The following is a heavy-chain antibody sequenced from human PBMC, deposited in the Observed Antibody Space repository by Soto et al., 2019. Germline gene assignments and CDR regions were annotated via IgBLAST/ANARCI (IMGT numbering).Heavy chain of an antibody. Sequence: QVQLQESGPGLVKPSETLSLTCTVSGGSISSYYWSWIRQPPGKGLEWIGYIYYSGSTNYNPSLKSRVTIAVDTSRNQFSRKLSSVTAADTAVYYCARHNGGSSGWENWYDRWCQGTLGTVSS. J-gene: IGHJ5*02. D-gene: IGHD6-25*01. CDR1: GGSISSYY. CDR3: ARHNGGSSGWENWYDR. V-gene: IGHV4-59*01. CDR2: IYYSGST.